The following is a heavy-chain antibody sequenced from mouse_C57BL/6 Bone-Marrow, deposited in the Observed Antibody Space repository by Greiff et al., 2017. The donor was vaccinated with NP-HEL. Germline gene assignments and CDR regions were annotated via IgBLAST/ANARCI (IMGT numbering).Heavy chain of an antibody. CDR1: GFNIKDDY. D-gene: IGHD3-2*02. V-gene: IGHV14-4*01. CDR2: IDPENGDT. CDR3: TTGSSGYYFDY. J-gene: IGHJ2*01. Sequence: EVQLQQPGAELVRPGASVKLSCTASGFNIKDDYMHWVKQRPEQGLEWIGWIDPENGDTEYASKFQGKATITADTSSNTAYLQLSSLTSEDTAVYYCTTGSSGYYFDYWGQGTTLTVSS.